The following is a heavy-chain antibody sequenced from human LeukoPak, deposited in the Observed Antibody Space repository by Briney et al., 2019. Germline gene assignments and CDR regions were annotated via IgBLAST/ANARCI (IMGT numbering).Heavy chain of an antibody. V-gene: IGHV3-48*03. Sequence: GGSLRLSCAVSGFSFSGYEMNWVRQAPGKGLEWVSYISSSGSTIYYADSVKGRFTISRDNAKNSLYLQMNSLRAEDTAVYYCARDPGDSSGYVFDYWGQGTLVTVSS. D-gene: IGHD3-22*01. J-gene: IGHJ4*02. CDR1: GFSFSGYE. CDR3: ARDPGDSSGYVFDY. CDR2: ISSSGSTI.